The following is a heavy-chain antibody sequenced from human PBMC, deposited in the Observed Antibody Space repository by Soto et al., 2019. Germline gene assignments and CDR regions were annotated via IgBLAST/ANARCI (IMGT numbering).Heavy chain of an antibody. CDR1: GFTFGDYA. J-gene: IGHJ4*02. D-gene: IGHD5-12*01. Sequence: GGSLRLSCTASGFTFGDYAMSWVRQAPGKGLEWVGFIRSKAYGGTTEYAASVKGRFTISRDDSKSIAYLQMNSLKTEDTAVYYCTSSGYSGYDINAYYFDYSGQGTLVTVS. CDR2: IRSKAYGGTT. CDR3: TSSGYSGYDINAYYFDY. V-gene: IGHV3-49*04.